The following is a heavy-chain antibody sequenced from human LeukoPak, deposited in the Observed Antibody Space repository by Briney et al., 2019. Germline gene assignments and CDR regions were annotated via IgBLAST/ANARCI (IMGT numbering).Heavy chain of an antibody. V-gene: IGHV1-8*01. CDR1: GYTFTSYD. CDR2: MNPNSGNT. Sequence: GGSLRLSCAASGYTFTSYDINWVRQATGQGLEWMGWMNPNSGNTGYAQKFQGRVTMTRNTSISTAYMELSSLRSEDTAMYYCAKATDGRFDDWGQGTLVTVSS. J-gene: IGHJ4*02. CDR3: AKATDGRFDD.